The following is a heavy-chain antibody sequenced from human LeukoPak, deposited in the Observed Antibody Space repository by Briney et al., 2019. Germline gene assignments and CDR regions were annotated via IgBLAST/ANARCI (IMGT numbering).Heavy chain of an antibody. CDR2: INQDGSAK. Sequence: SGGSLRLSCADSGFLFSNSWMAWVRQAPGRGLEWLANINQDGSAKTCVDSVKGRFTISRDNAKNSLYLQMNSLRAEDTAMYYCARAGTTGIWYFDYWGQGTLVAVSS. V-gene: IGHV3-7*05. J-gene: IGHJ4*02. CDR1: GFLFSNSW. CDR3: ARAGTTGIWYFDY. D-gene: IGHD4-11*01.